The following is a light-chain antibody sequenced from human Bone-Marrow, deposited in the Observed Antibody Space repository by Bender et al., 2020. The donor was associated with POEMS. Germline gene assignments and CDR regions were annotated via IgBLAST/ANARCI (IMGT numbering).Light chain of an antibody. CDR2: QDT. Sequence: SYELTQPPSVSVSPGQTASITCSGDKLGDKSACWYQQKPGQSPVLVIYQDTKRPSGVPDRFSGSKSGTSASLAITGLQSDDEADYYCATWDDSLSGFVVFGGGTQLTVL. CDR1: KLGDKS. V-gene: IGLV3-1*01. CDR3: ATWDDSLSGFVV. J-gene: IGLJ7*01.